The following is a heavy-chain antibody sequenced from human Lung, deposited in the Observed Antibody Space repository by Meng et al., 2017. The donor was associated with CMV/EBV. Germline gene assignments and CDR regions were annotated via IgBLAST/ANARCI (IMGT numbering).Heavy chain of an antibody. V-gene: IGHV3-7*04. J-gene: IGHJ4*02. CDR3: GGVGIGY. D-gene: IGHD3-10*01. CDR2: TNEDGSKK. CDR1: GFSSSSYW. Sequence: EVQLVESGGVLVQPGESRRLSSAASGFSSSSYWMNWYRQAPGKGLEWVANTNEDGSKKYYVDSVKGRFTISRDNAKNSLYLQMNSLRVEDTAIYYCGGVGIGYWGQGTLVTVSS.